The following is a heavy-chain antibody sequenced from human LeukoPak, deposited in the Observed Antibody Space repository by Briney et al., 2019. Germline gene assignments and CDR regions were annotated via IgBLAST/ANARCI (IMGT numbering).Heavy chain of an antibody. CDR3: ARILASGYDSTVTTWGPDFGY. V-gene: IGHV1-8*01. Sequence: ASVKVSCKASRYTFTSYDINWVRQATGQGLEWMGWMNPNNSNTGYAQKFQGRVTMTRNTSISTAYMELSSLRSEDTAVYYCARILASGYDSTVTTWGPDFGYWGQGTLVTVSS. J-gene: IGHJ4*02. CDR1: RYTFTSYD. D-gene: IGHD4-17*01. CDR2: MNPNNSNT.